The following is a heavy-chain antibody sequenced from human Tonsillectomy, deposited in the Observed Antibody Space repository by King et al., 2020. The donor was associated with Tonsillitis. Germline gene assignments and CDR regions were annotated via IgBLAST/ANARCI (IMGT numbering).Heavy chain of an antibody. CDR1: GGSFSGYY. D-gene: IGHD4-11*01. CDR2: INHSGST. J-gene: IGHJ6*02. V-gene: IGHV4-34*01. Sequence: VQLQQWGAGLLKPSETLSLTCAVYGGSFSGYYWSWIRQPPGKGLEWIGEINHSGSTNYNPPLKSRVTISVDTSKNQFSLQLTSVTAADTAVYYCARGQLTETALRYYYYVMDLWGQGTTVTVSS. CDR3: ARGQLTETALRYYYYVMDL.